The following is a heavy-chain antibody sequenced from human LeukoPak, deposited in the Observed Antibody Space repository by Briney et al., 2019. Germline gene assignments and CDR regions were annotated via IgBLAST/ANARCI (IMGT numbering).Heavy chain of an antibody. CDR3: ARTCSSSSCYMVH. D-gene: IGHD2-2*02. CDR2: ISVYNGNT. Sequence: ATVKVSCKASGYTFANFGITWVRQAPGQGLEWMGWISVYNGNTNYAQNLQGRVTLTTDTSTSTAYMELRSLRSDDTALYYCARTCSSSSCYMVHWGQGTLVTVSS. CDR1: GYTFANFG. V-gene: IGHV1-18*01. J-gene: IGHJ4*02.